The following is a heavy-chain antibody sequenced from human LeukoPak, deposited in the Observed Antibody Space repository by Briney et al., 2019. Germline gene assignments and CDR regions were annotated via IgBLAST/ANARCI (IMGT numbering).Heavy chain of an antibody. V-gene: IGHV4-34*01. D-gene: IGHD2-15*01. Sequence: SETLSLTCAVYGGSFSGYYWSWIRQPPGKGLEWIGEINHSGSTNYNPSLKSRVTISVDTSKNQFSLKLSSVTAADTAVYYCVRGGNIVVVVAAVAFDIWGQGTMVTVSS. CDR3: VRGGNIVVVVAAVAFDI. CDR1: GGSFSGYY. CDR2: INHSGST. J-gene: IGHJ3*02.